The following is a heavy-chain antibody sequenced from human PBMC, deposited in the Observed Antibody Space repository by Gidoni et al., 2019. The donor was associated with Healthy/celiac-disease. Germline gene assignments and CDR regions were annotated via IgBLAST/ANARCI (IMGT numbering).Heavy chain of an antibody. CDR1: GFTFSHYR. Sequence: EVQLVESGGGLVKPGGSLRLSCAASGFTFSHYRLNWVRQAPGKGLEWVSSISSSSSYIYYADSVKGRFTISRDNAKNSLYLQMNSLRAEDTAVYYCARGYYDSSGYWGYWYFDLWGRGTLVTVSS. V-gene: IGHV3-21*01. CDR3: ARGYYDSSGYWGYWYFDL. CDR2: ISSSSSYI. D-gene: IGHD3-22*01. J-gene: IGHJ2*01.